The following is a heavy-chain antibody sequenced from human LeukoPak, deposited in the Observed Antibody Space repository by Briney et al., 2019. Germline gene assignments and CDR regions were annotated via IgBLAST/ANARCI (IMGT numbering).Heavy chain of an antibody. J-gene: IGHJ4*02. CDR3: ARRGRDGDGYF. Sequence: GGSLRPSRAASGFTFSDHYIDWVRQAPGKGLEWVGRNRNKANNYTPEYAASAKGRFTISRDDSKNSLYLQMNSLKTEDTAVYYCARRGRDGDGYFWGQGTLVTVSS. CDR2: NRNKANNYTP. D-gene: IGHD2-21*01. CDR1: GFTFSDHY. V-gene: IGHV3-72*01.